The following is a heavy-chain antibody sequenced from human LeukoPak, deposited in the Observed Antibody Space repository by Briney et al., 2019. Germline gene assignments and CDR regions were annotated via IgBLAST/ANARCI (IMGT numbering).Heavy chain of an antibody. J-gene: IGHJ6*02. Sequence: SETLSLTCTVSGGSISSYYWSWIRQPPGKGLEWIGYIYYSGRTNYNPSLKSRVTIAVDTSKNQFSLKLSSVTAADTAVYYCAGEALGYCSSTSCADNYYYYGMDVWGQGTTVTVSS. CDR3: AGEALGYCSSTSCADNYYYYGMDV. CDR1: GGSISSYY. CDR2: IYYSGRT. V-gene: IGHV4-59*01. D-gene: IGHD2-2*01.